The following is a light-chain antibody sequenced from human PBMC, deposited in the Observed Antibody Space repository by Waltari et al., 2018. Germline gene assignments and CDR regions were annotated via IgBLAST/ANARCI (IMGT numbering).Light chain of an antibody. CDR2: QDS. CDR1: KLGDKY. J-gene: IGLJ2*01. CDR3: QAWDSSTEVV. Sequence: SYELTQPPSVSVSPGQTASITCSGAKLGDKYACWYQQKPGQSPVLVIYQDSKRPSGYPERFSCSNSGNTATLTISGTQAMDEADYYCQAWDSSTEVVFGGGTKLTVL. V-gene: IGLV3-1*01.